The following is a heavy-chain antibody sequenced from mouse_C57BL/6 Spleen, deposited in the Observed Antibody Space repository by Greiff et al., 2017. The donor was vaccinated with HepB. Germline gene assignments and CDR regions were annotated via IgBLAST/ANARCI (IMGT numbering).Heavy chain of an antibody. J-gene: IGHJ2*01. Sequence: EVKLQESGPGLVKPSQSLSLTCSVTGYSITSGYYWNWIRQFPGNKLEWMGYISYDGSNNYNPSLKNRISITRDTSKNQFFLKLNSVTTEDTATYYCARSYYYGSIFGYWGQGTTLTVSS. CDR3: ARSYYYGSIFGY. CDR2: ISYDGSN. D-gene: IGHD1-1*01. CDR1: GYSITSGYY. V-gene: IGHV3-6*01.